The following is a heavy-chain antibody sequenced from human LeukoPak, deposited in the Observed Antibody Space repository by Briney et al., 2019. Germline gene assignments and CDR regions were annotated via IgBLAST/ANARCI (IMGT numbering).Heavy chain of an antibody. V-gene: IGHV4-34*01. J-gene: IGHJ6*02. Sequence: SETLSLTCAVYGGSFSGYYWSWIRQPPGKGLEWIGEINHSGSTNYNPSLKSRVTISVDTSKNQFSLKLSSVTAADTAAYYCARDYDYVWGSYPNYGMDVWGRGTTVTVSS. D-gene: IGHD3-16*02. CDR3: ARDYDYVWGSYPNYGMDV. CDR1: GGSFSGYY. CDR2: INHSGST.